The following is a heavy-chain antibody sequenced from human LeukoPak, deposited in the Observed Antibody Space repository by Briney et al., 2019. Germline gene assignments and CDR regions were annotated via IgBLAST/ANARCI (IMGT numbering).Heavy chain of an antibody. J-gene: IGHJ6*02. Sequence: SETLSLTCTVSGGSISSYYWSWIRQPPGKGLEWIGYIYYSGSTNYNPSLKSRVTISVDTSKNQFSLKLSSVTASDTAVYYCARGVGWGKFSSGWYGPHYYYYYGMDVWGQGTTVTVSS. CDR3: ARGVGWGKFSSGWYGPHYYYYYGMDV. D-gene: IGHD6-19*01. V-gene: IGHV4-59*01. CDR1: GGSISSYY. CDR2: IYYSGST.